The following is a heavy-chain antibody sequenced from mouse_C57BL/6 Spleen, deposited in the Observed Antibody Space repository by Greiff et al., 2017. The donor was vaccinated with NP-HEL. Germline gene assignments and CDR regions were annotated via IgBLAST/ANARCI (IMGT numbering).Heavy chain of an antibody. CDR2: INYDGSST. D-gene: IGHD2-3*01. CDR3: ARDGGYSTGMDY. J-gene: IGHJ4*01. CDR1: GFTFSDYY. V-gene: IGHV5-16*01. Sequence: EVMLVESEGGLVQPGSSMKLSCTASGFTFSDYYMAWVRQVPEKGLEWVANINYDGSSTYYLDSLKSRFIISRDNAKNILYLQMSSLKSEDTATYYCARDGGYSTGMDYWGQGTSVTVSS.